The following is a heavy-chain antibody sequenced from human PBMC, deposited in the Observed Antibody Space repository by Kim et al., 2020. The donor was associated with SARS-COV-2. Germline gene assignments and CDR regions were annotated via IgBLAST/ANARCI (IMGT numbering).Heavy chain of an antibody. CDR1: GFTFSSYA. CDR3: AKEGTGAGLFGQDY. V-gene: IGHV3-23*01. Sequence: GGSLRLSCAASGFTFSSYAMSWVRQAPGKGLEWVAAISGSGGSTYYADSVKGRFTISRDNSKNTLYLQMNSLRAEDTAVYYCAKEGTGAGLFGQDYGGQGTLVIVAS. D-gene: IGHD6-19*01. CDR2: ISGSGGST. J-gene: IGHJ4*02.